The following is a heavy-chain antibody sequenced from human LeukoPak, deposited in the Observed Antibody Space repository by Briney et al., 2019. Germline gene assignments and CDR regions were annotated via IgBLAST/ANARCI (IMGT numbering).Heavy chain of an antibody. CDR3: ARHGPSYYFDY. CDR1: GFSFSNHW. J-gene: IGHJ4*02. D-gene: IGHD3-16*01. V-gene: IGHV3-7*03. CDR2: IKPDGSQQ. Sequence: GGSLRLSCAASGFSFSNHWMTWVRQAPGKGLEWVANIKPDGSQQYYVDSMKGRFTISRDNAKNSLYLQMNSLRTEDTAVYYCARHGPSYYFDYWGQGTLVTVSS.